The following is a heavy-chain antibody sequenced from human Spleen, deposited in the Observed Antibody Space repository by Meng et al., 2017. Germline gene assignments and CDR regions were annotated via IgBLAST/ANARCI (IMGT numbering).Heavy chain of an antibody. D-gene: IGHD3-10*01. J-gene: IGHJ4*02. CDR1: GYTFTGYY. CDR2: IHPNSGDT. CDR3: ARDRAGVNYFDY. V-gene: IGHV1-2*06. Sequence: ASVKVSCKASGYTFTGYYIHWVRQAPGQGLEWMGRIHPNSGDTHYAQKFQGRVTMTRDTSTNTVYMELSSLRSEDTAVYYCARDRAGVNYFDYWGQGTLVTVSS.